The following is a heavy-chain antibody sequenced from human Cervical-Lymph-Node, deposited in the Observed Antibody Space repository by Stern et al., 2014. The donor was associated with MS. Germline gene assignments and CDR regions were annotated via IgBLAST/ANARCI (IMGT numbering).Heavy chain of an antibody. J-gene: IGHJ4*02. CDR1: GDTFRRYA. Sequence: QVQLVPSGAEVKKPGSSGKGSCKASGDTFRRYAINWVRQVPGQGLEWIGVITPVCGTTNYAQKFQGRVTITADKSTNTAYMELMTLRSEDTAVYYCARGGGLVGYFDYWGQGTLVSVSS. D-gene: IGHD1-26*01. CDR2: ITPVCGTT. V-gene: IGHV1-69*06. CDR3: ARGGGLVGYFDY.